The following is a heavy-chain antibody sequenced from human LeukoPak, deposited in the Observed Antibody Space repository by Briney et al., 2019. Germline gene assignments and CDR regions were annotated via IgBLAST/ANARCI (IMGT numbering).Heavy chain of an antibody. D-gene: IGHD1-14*01. CDR2: IYHSGFT. Sequence: PSETLSLTCTVSGGSISSYYWSWIRQPPGKGLEWIGEIYHSGFTNYNPSLKSRVTISVDKPKNHFSLKLSSVTAADTAVYYCAREDPDRKIDYWGQGTLVTVSS. V-gene: IGHV4-59*12. CDR1: GGSISSYY. J-gene: IGHJ4*02. CDR3: AREDPDRKIDY.